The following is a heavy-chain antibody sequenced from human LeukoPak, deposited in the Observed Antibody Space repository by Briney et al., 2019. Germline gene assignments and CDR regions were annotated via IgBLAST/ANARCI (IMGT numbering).Heavy chain of an antibody. D-gene: IGHD1-14*01. CDR3: TTAGLGY. V-gene: IGHV3-15*01. J-gene: IGHJ4*02. CDR2: IKTKNDGETT. Sequence: GGSLRLSCAASGFTFTEAWMSWLGQARGKGLEWVVRIKTKNDGETTDYATHVKGRFTISRDHSKSTLYLQMNHLNTEDTAVYYYTTAGLGYWGQGTLVSVSS. CDR1: GFTFTEAW.